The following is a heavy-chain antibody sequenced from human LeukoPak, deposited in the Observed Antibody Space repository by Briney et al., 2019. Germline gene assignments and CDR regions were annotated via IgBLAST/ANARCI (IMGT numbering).Heavy chain of an antibody. V-gene: IGHV4-34*01. D-gene: IGHD4-17*01. CDR2: INHSGST. CDR1: GGSFSGYY. J-gene: IGHJ6*02. CDR3: ARGPDMTTVTPTNYYYYAMDV. Sequence: PSETLSLTCAVYGGSFSGYYWSWIRQPPGKGLGWIGEINHSGSTNYTPSLKSRVTISVDTSKNQFSLKLSSVTAADTAVYYCARGPDMTTVTPTNYYYYAMDVWGQGTTVTVSS.